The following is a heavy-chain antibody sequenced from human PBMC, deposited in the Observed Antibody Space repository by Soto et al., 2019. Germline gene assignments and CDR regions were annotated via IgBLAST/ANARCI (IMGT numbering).Heavy chain of an antibody. J-gene: IGHJ6*02. CDR3: ARVFHGYCGYDGYSAEYYYYGMDV. D-gene: IGHD5-12*01. V-gene: IGHV4-34*01. CDR1: GGSFSGYY. CDR2: INHSGSS. Sequence: QVQLQQWGAGLLKPSETLSLTCAVYGGSFSGYYWTWIRQPPGKGLEWMGEINHSGSSNYNPPVKSQVTISVKTCKNQFSVKLSSVTAADTAVYYCARVFHGYCGYDGYSAEYYYYGMDVWGQGTTVTVSS.